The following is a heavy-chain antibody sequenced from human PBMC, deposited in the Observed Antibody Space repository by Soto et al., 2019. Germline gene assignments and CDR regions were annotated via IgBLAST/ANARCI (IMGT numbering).Heavy chain of an antibody. CDR3: ARWWSGSRQGFDP. Sequence: SETLSLTCTVSGGSISSGDYYWSWIRQHPGKGLEWIGYIYYSGSTYYNPSLKSRVTISVDASKNQFSLKLSSVTAADTAVYYCARWWSGSRQGFDPWGQGTLVTVSS. CDR2: IYYSGST. CDR1: GGSISSGDYY. J-gene: IGHJ5*02. D-gene: IGHD3-3*01. V-gene: IGHV4-31*03.